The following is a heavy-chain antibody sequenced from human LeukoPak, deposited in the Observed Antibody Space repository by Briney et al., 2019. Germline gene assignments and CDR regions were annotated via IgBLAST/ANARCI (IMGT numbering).Heavy chain of an antibody. CDR3: TRQVGAAMKYYYYGMDV. D-gene: IGHD2-15*01. Sequence: GGSLRLSCAASGFTFSGSAMHWVRQASGKGLEWVGRIRSKANSYATAYAASVKGRFTISRDDSKNTAYLQMNSLKTEDTAVYYCTRQVGAAMKYYYYGMDVWGQGTTVTVSS. CDR1: GFTFSGSA. V-gene: IGHV3-73*01. J-gene: IGHJ6*02. CDR2: IRSKANSYAT.